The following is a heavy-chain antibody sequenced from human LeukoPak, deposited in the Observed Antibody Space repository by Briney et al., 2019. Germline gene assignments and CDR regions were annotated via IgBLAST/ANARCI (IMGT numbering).Heavy chain of an antibody. D-gene: IGHD4-23*01. CDR2: ITTSSSDM. Sequence: GRSLRLSCAASGFTFNNYNMNWVRQAPGKGLEWVSSITTSSSDMYYADSVKGRFTISRDNAKNSLFLQMNSLRAEDTAVYYCARDWYTAERWTIYYSYYIDVWGKGTTVTVSS. CDR3: ARDWYTAERWTIYYSYYIDV. CDR1: GFTFNNYN. J-gene: IGHJ6*03. V-gene: IGHV3-21*01.